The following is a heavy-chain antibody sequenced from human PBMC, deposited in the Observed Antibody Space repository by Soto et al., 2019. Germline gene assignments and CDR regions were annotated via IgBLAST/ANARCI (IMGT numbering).Heavy chain of an antibody. D-gene: IGHD3-9*01. Sequence: ASAISGSGGSTYYADSVKGRFTISRDNSKNTLYLQMNSLRAEDTAVYYCAKDAPPHYDILTGYYKGAFDIWGQGTMVTVSS. V-gene: IGHV3-23*01. J-gene: IGHJ3*02. CDR2: ISGSGGST. CDR3: AKDAPPHYDILTGYYKGAFDI.